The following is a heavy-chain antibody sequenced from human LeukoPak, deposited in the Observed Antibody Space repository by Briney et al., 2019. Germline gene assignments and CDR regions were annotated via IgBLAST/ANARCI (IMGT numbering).Heavy chain of an antibody. D-gene: IGHD5-18*01. V-gene: IGHV3-9*01. CDR3: ARVGQLWSVDY. J-gene: IGHJ4*02. Sequence: GGSLRLSCAASGFTFDDYAMHWVRQAPGKGLEWVSGISWNSGSIGYADSVKGRFTISRDNSKNTLYLQMNSLRAEDTAVYYCARVGQLWSVDYWGQGTLVTVSS. CDR2: ISWNSGSI. CDR1: GFTFDDYA.